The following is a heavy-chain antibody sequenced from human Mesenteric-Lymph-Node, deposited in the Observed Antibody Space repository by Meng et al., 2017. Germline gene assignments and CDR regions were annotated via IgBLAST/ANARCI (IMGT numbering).Heavy chain of an antibody. Sequence: QVQLQESGPGRVKPSGTLSLTCAVSGASISSPSWWSWVRQPPGKGLEWIGEISQSESTAYNPTLKSRVSISLDTSKNQFSLNLRSVTAADTAVYYCARAGYYRPGDYWGPGSLVTVSS. CDR1: GASISSPSW. J-gene: IGHJ4*02. D-gene: IGHD1-14*01. V-gene: IGHV4-4*02. CDR2: ISQSEST. CDR3: ARAGYYRPGDY.